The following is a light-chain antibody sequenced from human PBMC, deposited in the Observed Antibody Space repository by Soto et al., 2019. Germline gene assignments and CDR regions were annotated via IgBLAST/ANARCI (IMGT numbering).Light chain of an antibody. Sequence: EIMMTQSPVTLSVSPGERATLSCRASQSVSNNLAWYQQKPGQAPRLLIYYASTRATGIPARFSGSGSGKEFTLTISSLQSEDFELYYCQQYNDWPPITFGQGPRLEIK. J-gene: IGKJ5*01. V-gene: IGKV3-15*01. CDR2: YAS. CDR3: QQYNDWPPIT. CDR1: QSVSNN.